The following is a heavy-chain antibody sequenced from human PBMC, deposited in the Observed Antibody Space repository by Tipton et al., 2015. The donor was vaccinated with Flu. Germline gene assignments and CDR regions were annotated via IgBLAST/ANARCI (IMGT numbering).Heavy chain of an antibody. J-gene: IGHJ4*02. D-gene: IGHD3-10*01. CDR2: ISYDGRNQ. Sequence: RSLRLSCSVSGLTFSTFAMQWVRRAPGKGLEWLALISYDGRNQIYADSVKGRFTISRDNSKNTLYLQMNSLGPGDTAMYYCARVQQYGSGGSFFGYYFDHWGKGTQVTFSS. V-gene: IGHV3-30*04. CDR1: GLTFSTFA. CDR3: ARVQQYGSGGSFFGYYFDH.